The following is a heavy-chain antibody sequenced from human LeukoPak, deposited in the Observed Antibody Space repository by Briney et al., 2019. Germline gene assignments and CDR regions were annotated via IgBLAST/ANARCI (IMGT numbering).Heavy chain of an antibody. J-gene: IGHJ4*02. V-gene: IGHV3-23*01. D-gene: IGHD6-25*01. Sequence: PGGSLRLSCAASGFTFSKYGVSWVRQAPGKGPEWVSAISGSADNTYYADSVKGRFTISRDNSRNILYVQMNSLRAEDTAVYYCARSAWDYWGQGTLVTVSS. CDR2: ISGSADNT. CDR1: GFTFSKYG. CDR3: ARSAWDY.